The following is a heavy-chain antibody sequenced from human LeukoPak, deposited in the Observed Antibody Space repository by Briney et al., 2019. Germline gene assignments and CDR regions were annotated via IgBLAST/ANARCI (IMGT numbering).Heavy chain of an antibody. J-gene: IGHJ4*02. V-gene: IGHV3-7*03. Sequence: GGSLRLSCAASGFTFSNYAMSWGRQAPGKGLEWVANIKQDGSEKNYVDSVKGRFTISRDNAKNSLYLQMNSLRAEDTAVYYCASGLELDYWGQGTLVTVSS. CDR2: IKQDGSEK. CDR1: GFTFSNYA. CDR3: ASGLELDY.